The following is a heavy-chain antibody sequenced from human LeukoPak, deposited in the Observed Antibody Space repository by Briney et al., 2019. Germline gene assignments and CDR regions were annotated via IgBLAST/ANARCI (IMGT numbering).Heavy chain of an antibody. J-gene: IGHJ4*02. V-gene: IGHV1-2*02. Sequence: VASVKVSCKASGYNFNDYYIHWIRQAPGQGLEWMGWINPETGDTNYAQKFQDRVTLTRDTSLITFYMELTSLRSDDTAMYYCARGAKAFWGQGTLVTVSS. CDR1: GYNFNDYY. CDR3: ARGAKAF. CDR2: INPETGDT.